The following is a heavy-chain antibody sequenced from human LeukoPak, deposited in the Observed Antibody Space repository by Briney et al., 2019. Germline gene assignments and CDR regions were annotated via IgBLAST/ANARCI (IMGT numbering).Heavy chain of an antibody. D-gene: IGHD3-3*01. CDR1: GGAFSGYY. CDR3: GRQMRGYVFWGGLSSFDY. J-gene: IGHJ4*02. V-gene: IGHV4-34*01. CDR2: INRCGST. Sequence: LETLSLTCALYGGAFSGYYWSWIREPPGKGLEWIGEINRCGSTNYNPCLKSPVTISVYQSKNQFSLALSSVTAVDPAVYSWGRQMRGYVFWGGLSSFDYWGQGTRVTVSS.